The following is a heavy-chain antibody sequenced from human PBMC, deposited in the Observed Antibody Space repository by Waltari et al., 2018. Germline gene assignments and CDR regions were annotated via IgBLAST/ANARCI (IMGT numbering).Heavy chain of an antibody. D-gene: IGHD1-26*01. Sequence: QVQLQESGPGLVKPSETLSLTCTVSGGSISSHYWSWLRQPPGKGLEWIGYIYYSGSTNYNPSLKSRVTISVDTSKNQFSLKLSSVTAADTAVYYCARDSGSYYPPYYYYYMDVWGKGTTVTVSS. J-gene: IGHJ6*03. CDR3: ARDSGSYYPPYYYYYMDV. CDR2: IYYSGST. CDR1: GGSISSHY. V-gene: IGHV4-59*11.